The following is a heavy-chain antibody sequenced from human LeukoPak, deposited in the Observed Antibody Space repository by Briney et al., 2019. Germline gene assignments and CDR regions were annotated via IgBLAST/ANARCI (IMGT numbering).Heavy chain of an antibody. CDR2: ITRTGRI. CDR3: ARLFDWGSGHWYFDL. J-gene: IGHJ2*01. CDR1: GGSFSGYY. V-gene: IGHV4-34*01. Sequence: SETLSLTCAVYGGSFSGYYWSWIRQPPEKGLDWIGEITRTGRINYNPALKGRVTMSLDTSKNQFSLELSSMTAADTAVYYCARLFDWGSGHWYFDLWGRGTLVTVSS. D-gene: IGHD3-9*01.